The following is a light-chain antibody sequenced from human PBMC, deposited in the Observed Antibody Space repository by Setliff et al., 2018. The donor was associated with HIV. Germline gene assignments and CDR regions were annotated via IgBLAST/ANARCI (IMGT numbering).Light chain of an antibody. CDR3: EAWDDSLSGPV. V-gene: IGLV1-44*01. J-gene: IGLJ3*02. CDR1: SSNIGSNT. CDR2: SQN. Sequence: QSVLTQPPSASGTPGQRINISCSGSSSNIGSNTVNWYQHLPGTAPELLIYSQNQRPSGVPDRFSGSNSGTSASLAISGLQSEDEGDYYCEAWDDSLSGPVFGGGTKVTVL.